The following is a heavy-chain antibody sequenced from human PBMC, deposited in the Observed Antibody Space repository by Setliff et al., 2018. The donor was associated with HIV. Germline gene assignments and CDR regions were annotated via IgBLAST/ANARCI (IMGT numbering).Heavy chain of an antibody. D-gene: IGHD3-3*01. CDR1: GYSFTTYW. J-gene: IGHJ6*03. CDR3: ARRPYYDSWSGHQAFDV. Sequence: PGASLTISCKGSGYSFTTYWIGWVRQMPGKGLEWMGIIYPYDSDTRYNPSFQGHVTISADKSISTAYVQSSGLKASDTAIYYCARRPYYDSWSGHQAFDVWGRGTTVTVS. CDR2: IYPYDSDT. V-gene: IGHV5-51*01.